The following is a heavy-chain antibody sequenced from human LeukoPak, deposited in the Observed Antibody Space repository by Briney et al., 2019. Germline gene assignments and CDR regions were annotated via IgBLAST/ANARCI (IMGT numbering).Heavy chain of an antibody. J-gene: IGHJ4*02. V-gene: IGHV3-23*01. D-gene: IGHD6-13*01. CDR1: GFTFSSYA. CDR2: ISGSGGST. Sequence: PGGSLRLSCAASGFTFSSYAMSWVRQAPGKGLEWVSAISGSGGSTYYADSVKGRFTISRDISKNTLYLQMNSLRAEVTAVYYCAKDHAANGDYWGQGTLVTVSS. CDR3: AKDHAANGDY.